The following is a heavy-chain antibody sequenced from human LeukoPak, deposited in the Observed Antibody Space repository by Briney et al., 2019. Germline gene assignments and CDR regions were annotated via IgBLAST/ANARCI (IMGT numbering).Heavy chain of an antibody. CDR1: GGSMSSYF. CDR3: ATSYDTSGYPQN. Sequence: SETLSLTCTVSGGSMSSYFWSWIRQPPGKGLEWIGNIDYSGSTNYSPSLKSRVTISVDTSRNQFSLKLSSVTAADTAVYYCATSYDTSGYPQNWGQGTLITVSS. CDR2: IDYSGST. J-gene: IGHJ4*02. D-gene: IGHD3-22*01. V-gene: IGHV4-59*01.